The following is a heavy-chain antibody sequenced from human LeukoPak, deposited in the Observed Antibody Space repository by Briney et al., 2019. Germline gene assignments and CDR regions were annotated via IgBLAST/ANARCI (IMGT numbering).Heavy chain of an antibody. CDR3: ARRYSGYEYFEY. V-gene: IGHV5-51*01. Sequence: AGESLKISCKASGYIFTHYWIGWVRQMPGKGLEWMGIIYPGDSDTRYSPSFQGQVTISADKSINTAYLHWSSLKASDTAMYYCARRYSGYEYFEYWGQGTLVTISS. CDR1: GYIFTHYW. CDR2: IYPGDSDT. D-gene: IGHD5-12*01. J-gene: IGHJ4*02.